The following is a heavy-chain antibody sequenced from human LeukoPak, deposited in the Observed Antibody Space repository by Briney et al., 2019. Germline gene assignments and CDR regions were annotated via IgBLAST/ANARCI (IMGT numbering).Heavy chain of an antibody. CDR2: INWNGGST. V-gene: IGHV3-20*04. Sequence: PGGSLRLSCAASGFTFDDYGMSWVRQAPGKGLEWVSGINWNGGSTGYADSVKGRFTISRDNSKSTLYLQMNSLRAEDTAVYYCARDLSGDYQEDLGYWGQGTLVAVSS. CDR3: ARDLSGDYQEDLGY. CDR1: GFTFDDYG. D-gene: IGHD4-17*01. J-gene: IGHJ4*02.